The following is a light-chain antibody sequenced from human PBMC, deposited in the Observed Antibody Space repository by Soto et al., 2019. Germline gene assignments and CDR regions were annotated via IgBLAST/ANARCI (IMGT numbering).Light chain of an antibody. CDR3: AAWDDSLNGVV. CDR2: RNN. J-gene: IGLJ2*01. V-gene: IGLV1-44*01. Sequence: QSVLTQPPSASGTPGRRVTSSCSGSCSNIGSNTINWYQHLPGTAPKLLIYRNNQRPSGVPDRFSGSKSGTSASLAISGLQSEDEADYYCAAWDDSLNGVVFGGGTKLTVL. CDR1: CSNIGSNT.